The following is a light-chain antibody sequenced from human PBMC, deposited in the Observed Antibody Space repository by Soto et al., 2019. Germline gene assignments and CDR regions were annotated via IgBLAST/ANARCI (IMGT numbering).Light chain of an antibody. CDR2: KAS. CDR3: QRYNSYSVT. CDR1: QSISIW. Sequence: DIQMTQSPSTLSASVGDRVTITCRASQSISIWLAWYQQKPGKAPKLLIYKASSLESGVPSRFSGSGSGTEFTLTISSLQPDDFATYYCQRYNSYSVTFGQGTKVEIK. J-gene: IGKJ1*01. V-gene: IGKV1-5*03.